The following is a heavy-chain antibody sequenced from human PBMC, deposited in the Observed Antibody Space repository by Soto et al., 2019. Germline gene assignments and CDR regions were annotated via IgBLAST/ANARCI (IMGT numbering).Heavy chain of an antibody. J-gene: IGHJ3*02. CDR3: AKATAITGGAFEI. V-gene: IGHV3-23*01. CDR2: ILVGGST. D-gene: IGHD5-12*01. CDR1: GFTFSRYG. Sequence: HRLSSATAGFTFSRYGMNWALQASGKGLDWVSTILVGGSTHYEDSVKGRFTISRDTPKNTVYLQMNSLTAGDTAVYYCAKATAITGGAFEIYGQGTLVT.